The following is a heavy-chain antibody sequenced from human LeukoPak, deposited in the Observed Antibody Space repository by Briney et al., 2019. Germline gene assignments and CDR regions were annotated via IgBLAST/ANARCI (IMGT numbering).Heavy chain of an antibody. V-gene: IGHV4-31*03. Sequence: KASETLSLTCTVSGGSISSVGYYWRWIRQHPAKGLGWIGYIYYSESTYYHPSLKSRVTISVDTSKNQFSLKLSSVTAADTAVYYCARHSKYYYDSSGSYVGYFQHWGQGTLVTVSS. D-gene: IGHD3-22*01. CDR2: IYYSEST. CDR3: ARHSKYYYDSSGSYVGYFQH. J-gene: IGHJ1*01. CDR1: GGSISSVGYY.